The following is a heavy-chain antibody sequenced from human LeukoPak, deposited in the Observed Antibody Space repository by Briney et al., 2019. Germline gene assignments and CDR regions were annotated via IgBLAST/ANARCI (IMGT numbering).Heavy chain of an antibody. CDR1: GYNFNTYG. Sequence: ASVKVSCKASGYNFNTYGISWVRQAPGQGVEWMGWISGYNGNTNYAQKFQGRVTMTTDTLTNTAYMELRSLRSDDTAAYYCARDTIIVDDAFDIWGQGTMVNV. J-gene: IGHJ3*02. CDR2: ISGYNGNT. D-gene: IGHD2-15*01. CDR3: ARDTIIVDDAFDI. V-gene: IGHV1-18*01.